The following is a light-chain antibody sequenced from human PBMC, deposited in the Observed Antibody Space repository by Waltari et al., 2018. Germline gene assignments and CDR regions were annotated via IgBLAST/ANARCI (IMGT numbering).Light chain of an antibody. V-gene: IGLV3-1*01. Sequence: SSELTQPPSLSVSPGPPASIPFSGDNLEANSACWYQQKPGPSPVLVIYQDNKRPSGIPERFSGFISGNTATLTISETQAMDEADYYCQAWDSSTVVFGGGTKLTVL. J-gene: IGLJ2*01. CDR1: NLEANS. CDR3: QAWDSSTVV. CDR2: QDN.